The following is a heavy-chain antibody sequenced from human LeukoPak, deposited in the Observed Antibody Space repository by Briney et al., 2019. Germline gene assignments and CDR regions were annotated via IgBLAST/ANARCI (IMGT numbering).Heavy chain of an antibody. Sequence: GGSLRLSCAASGFTFSNYWMHWVRQAPGKGLVWVSRINSDGSSTTSANSVKGRFTISRDNAKNTLYLQMNSLRAEDTAVYYCAKGGATVIDYWGQGTLVTVSS. J-gene: IGHJ4*02. CDR1: GFTFSNYW. V-gene: IGHV3-74*01. CDR3: AKGGATVIDY. D-gene: IGHD4-17*01. CDR2: INSDGSST.